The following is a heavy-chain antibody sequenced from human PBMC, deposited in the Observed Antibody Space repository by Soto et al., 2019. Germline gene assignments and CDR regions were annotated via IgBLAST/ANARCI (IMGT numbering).Heavy chain of an antibody. CDR1: GGTFSSYA. J-gene: IGHJ4*02. Sequence: SVKVSCKASGGTFSSYAISWVRQAPGQGLEWMGGIIPIFGTANYAQKFQGRVTITADESTSTAYMELSSLRSEDTAVYYCARDITAAAGTPSFDYWGQGTLVTVSS. D-gene: IGHD6-13*01. CDR2: IIPIFGTA. V-gene: IGHV1-69*13. CDR3: ARDITAAAGTPSFDY.